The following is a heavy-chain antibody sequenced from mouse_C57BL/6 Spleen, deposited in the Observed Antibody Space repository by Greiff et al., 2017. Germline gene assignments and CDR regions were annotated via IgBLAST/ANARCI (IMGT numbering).Heavy chain of an antibody. CDR1: GFTFSDYY. J-gene: IGHJ1*03. CDR2: INYDGSST. Sequence: EVKLVESEGGLVQPGSSMKLSCTASGFTFSDYYMAWVRQVPEKGLEWVANINYDGSSTYYLDSLKSRFIISRDNAKNMLYLQLSSLKSEDTATYYCAREGYYYGSSGWYFDVWGTGTTVTVSS. D-gene: IGHD1-1*01. CDR3: AREGYYYGSSGWYFDV. V-gene: IGHV5-16*01.